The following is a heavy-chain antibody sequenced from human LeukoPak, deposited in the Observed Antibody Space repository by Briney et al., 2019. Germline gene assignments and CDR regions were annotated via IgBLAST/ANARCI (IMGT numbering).Heavy chain of an antibody. CDR3: ARHYCTGASCPDYFDY. J-gene: IGHJ4*02. Sequence: SETLSLTCTVSDGSISTYYWSWIRQPPGMPLEWVGYIYPTGGTDYNPSLKSRVTISVDTSKNQISLSLTSVTAADTAIYYCARHYCTGASCPDYFDYWGQGTLVAASS. CDR1: DGSISTYY. V-gene: IGHV4-4*09. CDR2: IYPTGGT. D-gene: IGHD2-15*01.